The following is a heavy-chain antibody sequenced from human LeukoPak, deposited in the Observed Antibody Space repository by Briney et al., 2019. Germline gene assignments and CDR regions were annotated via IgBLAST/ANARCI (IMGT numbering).Heavy chain of an antibody. Sequence: SETLSLTCAVYGGSFSGYYWSWIRQPPGKGLEWIGSIYYSGSTYYNPSLKSRVTISVYTSKNQFSLKLSSVPTADTAVYYCARQNVATTHFDYWGQGTLVTVSS. CDR1: GGSFSGYY. CDR2: IYYSGST. D-gene: IGHD5-24*01. V-gene: IGHV4-39*01. J-gene: IGHJ4*02. CDR3: ARQNVATTHFDY.